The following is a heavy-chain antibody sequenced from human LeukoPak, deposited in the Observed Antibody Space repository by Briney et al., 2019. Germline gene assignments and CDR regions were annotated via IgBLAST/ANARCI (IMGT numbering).Heavy chain of an antibody. V-gene: IGHV3-23*01. CDR3: AKSLPAMVRGVIGIDY. CDR1: GFTFSSYA. Sequence: TGGSLRLSCAASGFTFSSYAMSWVRQAPGKGLEWVSAISGSGGSTYYADSVKGRFTISRDNSKNTLYLQMNSLRAEDTAVYYCAKSLPAMVRGVIGIDYWGQGTLVTVSS. D-gene: IGHD3-10*01. CDR2: ISGSGGST. J-gene: IGHJ4*02.